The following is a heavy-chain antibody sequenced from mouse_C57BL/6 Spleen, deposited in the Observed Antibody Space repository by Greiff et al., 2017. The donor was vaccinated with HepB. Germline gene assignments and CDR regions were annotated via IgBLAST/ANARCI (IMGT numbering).Heavy chain of an antibody. CDR3: ARSGGTTVVAMDY. J-gene: IGHJ4*01. Sequence: QVQLQQSGAELARPGASVKLSCKASGYTFTSYGISWVKQRTGQGLEWIGEIYPRSGNTYYNEKFKGKATLTADKSSSTAYMELRSLTSENSAVYFCARSGGTTVVAMDYWGQGTSVTVSS. D-gene: IGHD1-1*01. CDR2: IYPRSGNT. V-gene: IGHV1-81*01. CDR1: GYTFTSYG.